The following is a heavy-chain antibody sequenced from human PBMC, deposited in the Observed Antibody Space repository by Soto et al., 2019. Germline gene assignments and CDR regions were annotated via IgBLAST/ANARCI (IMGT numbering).Heavy chain of an antibody. CDR1: GGSSSSGGDS. CDR3: ARIGVWRYFDD. V-gene: IGHV4-30-2*05. CDR2: IYHSGST. D-gene: IGHD2-8*01. J-gene: IGHJ4*02. Sequence: SETLSLTCAVSGGSSSSGGDSWSWIRQPPGKGLGWIGYIYHSGSTYYNPSLKSRVTISVDTSKNQFSLKLSSVTAADTAVYYCARIGVWRYFDDWGQGTLVTVSS.